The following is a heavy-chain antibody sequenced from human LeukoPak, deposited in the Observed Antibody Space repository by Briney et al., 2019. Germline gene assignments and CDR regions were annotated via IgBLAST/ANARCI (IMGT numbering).Heavy chain of an antibody. Sequence: GGYLRLSCAASGFTYINYRMHWVRQAPAKGLAWVAVISYDRGNTYYTYSVKCRFTISRDTSKNTLYLQMNSLRAEDTAVYYCAKSSVTTHSGWFDPWGQGTLVTVSS. J-gene: IGHJ5*02. CDR1: GFTYINYR. V-gene: IGHV3-30*18. CDR3: AKSSVTTHSGWFDP. D-gene: IGHD4-17*01. CDR2: ISYDRGNT.